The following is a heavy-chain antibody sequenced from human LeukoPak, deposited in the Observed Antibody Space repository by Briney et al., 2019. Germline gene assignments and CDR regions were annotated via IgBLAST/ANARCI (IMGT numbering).Heavy chain of an antibody. CDR1: GFTFSSYA. J-gene: IGHJ4*02. CDR2: ISGNGGST. D-gene: IGHD6-19*01. Sequence: GGSLRLSCAASGFTFSSYAMSWVRQAPGKGLEWVSAISGNGGSTYYADSVKGRFTISRDNSKNTLYLQMNSLRAEDTALYHCARAVAGAYYFDYWGQGTLVTVSS. V-gene: IGHV3-23*01. CDR3: ARAVAGAYYFDY.